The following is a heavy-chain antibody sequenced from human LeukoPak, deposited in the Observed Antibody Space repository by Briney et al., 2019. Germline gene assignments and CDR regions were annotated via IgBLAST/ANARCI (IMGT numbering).Heavy chain of an antibody. CDR1: VGTFSSYA. CDR2: IIPILGIA. CDR3: ARLMTTVTTVPH. D-gene: IGHD4-17*01. V-gene: IGHV1-69*04. J-gene: IGHJ4*02. Sequence: SVKVSCKASVGTFSSYAISWVRQAPGQGLEWMGRIIPILGIANYAQKFQGRVTITADKSTSTAYMELSSLRSEDTAVYYCARLMTTVTTVPHWGQGTLVTVSS.